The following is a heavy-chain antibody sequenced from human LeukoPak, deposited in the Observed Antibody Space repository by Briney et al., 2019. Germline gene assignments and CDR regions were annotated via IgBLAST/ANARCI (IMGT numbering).Heavy chain of an antibody. CDR3: ARDLRLLWFGEDPRYYFDY. J-gene: IGHJ4*02. CDR2: IIPIFGTA. D-gene: IGHD3-10*01. CDR1: GGTFSSYA. V-gene: IGHV1-69*05. Sequence: SVKVSCKASGGTFSSYAISWVRQAPGQGLEWMGRIIPIFGTANYAQKFQGRVTITTDESTSTAYMELSSLRSDDTAVYYCARDLRLLWFGEDPRYYFDYWGQGTLVTVSS.